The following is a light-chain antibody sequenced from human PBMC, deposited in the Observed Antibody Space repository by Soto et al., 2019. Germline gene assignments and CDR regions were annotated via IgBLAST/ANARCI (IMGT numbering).Light chain of an antibody. V-gene: IGKV3-20*01. CDR1: QSVSSSY. J-gene: IGKJ1*01. CDR3: QQYGSSRT. Sequence: EIVLTQSPGTLSLSPGDRATLSCRASQSVSSSYLAWYQQKPGQAPRLLIYGASSRATCIPDRFSGSGSGTDFTLTISRLEPEDFAVYYCQQYGSSRTFGQGTKV. CDR2: GAS.